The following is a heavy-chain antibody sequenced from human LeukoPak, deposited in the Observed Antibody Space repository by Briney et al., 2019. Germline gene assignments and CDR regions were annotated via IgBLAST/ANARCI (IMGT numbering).Heavy chain of an antibody. CDR3: ARGMTTVYYYYYYGMDV. D-gene: IGHD4-17*01. Sequence: PGGSLRLSCAASGFTFSSYWMSWVRQAPGKGLEWVANIKQDGSEKYYVDSVKGRFTISRDNAKNSLYLQMNSLRAEDTAVYYCARGMTTVYYYYYYGMDVWGQGTTVTVSS. CDR1: GFTFSSYW. J-gene: IGHJ6*02. CDR2: IKQDGSEK. V-gene: IGHV3-7*01.